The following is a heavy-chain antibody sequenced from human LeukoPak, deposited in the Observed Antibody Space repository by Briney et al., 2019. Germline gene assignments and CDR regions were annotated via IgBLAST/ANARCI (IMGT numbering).Heavy chain of an antibody. CDR3: ARDRFALTTGGSMDV. Sequence: GGSLRLSCAASGFTVSSNYMSWVRQAPGKGLEWVSVIYSGGSTYYADSVKGRFTISRDNSKNTLDLQMNTLRAEDTAVYYCARDRFALTTGGSMDVWGQGTTVIVSS. J-gene: IGHJ6*02. CDR1: GFTVSSNY. CDR2: IYSGGST. V-gene: IGHV3-66*01. D-gene: IGHD4-17*01.